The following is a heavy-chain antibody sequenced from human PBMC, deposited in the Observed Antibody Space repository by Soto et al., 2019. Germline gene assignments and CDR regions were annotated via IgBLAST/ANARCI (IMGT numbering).Heavy chain of an antibody. CDR3: ANLEYFDWVSQDYYYFGMDV. V-gene: IGHV3-23*01. CDR1: GFTFSSYT. CDR2: ISGSGSST. D-gene: IGHD3-9*01. Sequence: GGSLRLSCAASGFTFSSYTMNWVRQAPGKGLEWVSTISGSGSSTYYADSVNGRFTISRDNSKKTLSLQMNSLRAEDTAVYYCANLEYFDWVSQDYYYFGMDVWGQGTTVTVSS. J-gene: IGHJ6*02.